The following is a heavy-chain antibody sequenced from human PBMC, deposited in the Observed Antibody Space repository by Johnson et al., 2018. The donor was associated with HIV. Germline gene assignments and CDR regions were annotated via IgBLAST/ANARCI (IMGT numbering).Heavy chain of an antibody. CDR3: AREGPAAYIWAFDI. D-gene: IGHD2-2*01. J-gene: IGHJ3*02. CDR2: IKQDGSDK. V-gene: IGHV3-7*01. CDR1: GFTFSSYA. Sequence: VQLVESGGGVVRPGGSLRLSCAASGFTFSSYAMSWVHQAPGKGLEWVANIKQDGSDKYYVDSVKGRVTISRDNARNSLYLQMKSLRAEDTAVYYCAREGPAAYIWAFDIWGQGTMVTVSS.